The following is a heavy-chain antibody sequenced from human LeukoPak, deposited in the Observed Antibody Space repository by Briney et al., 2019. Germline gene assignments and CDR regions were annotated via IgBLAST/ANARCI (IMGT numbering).Heavy chain of an antibody. CDR1: GGSISSGGYY. CDR2: IYYSGST. Sequence: PSETLSLTCTVSGGSISSGGYYWSWIRQHPGKGLEWIGYIYYSGSTNYNPSLKSRVTISVDTSKNQFSLKLSSVTAADTAVYYCARSTTVTYYYYGMDVWGQGTTVTVSS. J-gene: IGHJ6*02. CDR3: ARSTTVTYYYYGMDV. D-gene: IGHD4-17*01. V-gene: IGHV4-61*08.